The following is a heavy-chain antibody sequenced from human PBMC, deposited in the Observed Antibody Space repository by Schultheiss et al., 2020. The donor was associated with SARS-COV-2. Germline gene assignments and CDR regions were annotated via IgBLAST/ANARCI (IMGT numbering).Heavy chain of an antibody. D-gene: IGHD3-22*01. J-gene: IGHJ4*02. CDR3: ARDTGYYDSSGSIDY. V-gene: IGHV4-4*07. Sequence: SETLSLTCTVSGGSISSYYWSWIRQPAGKGLEWIGRIYTSGSTNYNPSLKSRVTISVDTSKNQFSLKLISVTAADTAVYYCARDTGYYDSSGSIDYWGQGNLVTGSS. CDR1: GGSISSYY. CDR2: IYTSGST.